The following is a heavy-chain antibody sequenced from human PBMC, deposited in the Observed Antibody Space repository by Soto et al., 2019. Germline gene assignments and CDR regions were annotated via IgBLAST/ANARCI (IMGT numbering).Heavy chain of an antibody. V-gene: IGHV3-30*03. D-gene: IGHD3-3*01. J-gene: IGHJ3*02. CDR1: GFTFSSYG. CDR3: ARVRSEWLLHGAFDI. CDR2: ISYDGSHK. Sequence: GGSLRLSCAASGFTFSSYGMHWVRQAPGKGLEWVAVISYDGSHKYYADSVKGRFTISRDNSKNTLYPQMSSLRAEDTAVYHCARVRSEWLLHGAFDIWGQGTMVTVSS.